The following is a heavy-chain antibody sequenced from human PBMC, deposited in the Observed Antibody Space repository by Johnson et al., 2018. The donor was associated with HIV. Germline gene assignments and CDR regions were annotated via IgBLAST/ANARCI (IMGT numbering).Heavy chain of an antibody. Sequence: QVQLVESGGGVVQPGRSLRLSCVASGFTFNSYAMHWVRQAPGKGLEWVAIISYDETYKDYADSVKGRFTISRDNSKNTLYLQMHSLRIEDTAVYYCAREELEPDAFDIWGQGTMVTVSS. CDR2: ISYDETYK. CDR3: AREELEPDAFDI. V-gene: IGHV3-30*04. J-gene: IGHJ3*02. D-gene: IGHD1-1*01. CDR1: GFTFNSYA.